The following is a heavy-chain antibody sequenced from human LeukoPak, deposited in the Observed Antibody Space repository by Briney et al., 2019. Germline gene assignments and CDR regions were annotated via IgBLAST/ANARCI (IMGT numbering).Heavy chain of an antibody. D-gene: IGHD6-19*01. CDR1: GGSMSSRSYY. CDR2: IFYSGTT. Sequence: SETLSLTCSVSGGSMSSRSYYWGWIRQSPEKGLEWIGSIFYSGTTYLNPSLKSRITMSVDTSKNQFSLKLSSVTAADTAVYYCARARAVAGPYHDYWGQGTLVTVSS. V-gene: IGHV4-39*01. CDR3: ARARAVAGPYHDY. J-gene: IGHJ4*02.